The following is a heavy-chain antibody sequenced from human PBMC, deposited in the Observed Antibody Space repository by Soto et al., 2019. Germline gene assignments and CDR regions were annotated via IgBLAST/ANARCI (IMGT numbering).Heavy chain of an antibody. J-gene: IGHJ4*02. Sequence: GASVKIACESSGDTLYISDVDGSRQAPGQGLEWMGRIIPILGIANYAQKFQGRVTITADKSTSTAYMELSSLRSEDTAVYYCARDAPGPADYWGQGTQVTVSS. CDR2: IIPILGIA. CDR3: ARDAPGPADY. V-gene: IGHV1-69*04. CDR1: GDTLYISD.